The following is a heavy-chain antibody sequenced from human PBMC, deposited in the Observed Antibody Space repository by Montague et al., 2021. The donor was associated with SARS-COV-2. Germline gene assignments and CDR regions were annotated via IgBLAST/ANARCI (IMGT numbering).Heavy chain of an antibody. J-gene: IGHJ6*02. CDR1: GFTFSSNW. CDR3: AKGSV. CDR2: VKPDGSAG. V-gene: IGHV3-7*01. Sequence: SLRLSCAASGFTFSSNWMSWVRQAPGKGLEWVANVKPDGSAGYYVDSVKGRFTISRDNAKNSLYLQMNSLRAEDTAVYYCAKGSVWGQGTTVTVSS.